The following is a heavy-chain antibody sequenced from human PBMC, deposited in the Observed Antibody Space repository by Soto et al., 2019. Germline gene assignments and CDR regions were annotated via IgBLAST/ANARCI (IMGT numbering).Heavy chain of an antibody. J-gene: IGHJ4*02. CDR1: GFTFSSYA. CDR3: AKDQIWGTTHATRFDY. Sequence: PGGSLRLSCAASGFTFSSYAMSWVRQAPGKGLEWVSAISGSGGSTYYADSVKGRFTISRDNSKNTLYLQMNSLRAEDTAVYYCAKDQIWGTTHATRFDYWGQGTLVTVSS. V-gene: IGHV3-23*01. CDR2: ISGSGGST. D-gene: IGHD1-26*01.